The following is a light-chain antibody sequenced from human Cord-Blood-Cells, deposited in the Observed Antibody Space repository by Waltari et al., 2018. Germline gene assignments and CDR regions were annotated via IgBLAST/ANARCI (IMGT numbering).Light chain of an antibody. CDR2: AES. J-gene: IGKJ1*01. Sequence: DIQLTQSPSYLSASVGDRVTITCRASQSISSYLNWYQQKPGKAPKLLIYAESSLQSGVPSRFSGSGSGTDFTLTISSLQPEDFATYYCQQSYSTPWTFGQGTKVEIK. CDR1: QSISSY. V-gene: IGKV1-39*01. CDR3: QQSYSTPWT.